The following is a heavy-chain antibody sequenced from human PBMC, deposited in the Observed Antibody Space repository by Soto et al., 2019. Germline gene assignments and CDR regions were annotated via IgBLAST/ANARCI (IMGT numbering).Heavy chain of an antibody. Sequence: QVQLVQSGAEVKKPGSSVKVCCKASGGTFSSYTISWVRQAPGQGLEWMGRIIPILGIANYAQKFQGRVTITADKSTSTAYMELSSLRSEDTAVYYCARDRGFGGDYTDYWGQGTLVTVSS. CDR2: IIPILGIA. D-gene: IGHD3-10*01. CDR1: GGTFSSYT. CDR3: ARDRGFGGDYTDY. J-gene: IGHJ4*02. V-gene: IGHV1-69*08.